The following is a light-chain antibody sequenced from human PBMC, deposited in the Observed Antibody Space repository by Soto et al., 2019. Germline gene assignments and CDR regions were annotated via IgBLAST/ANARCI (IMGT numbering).Light chain of an antibody. CDR2: DVS. CDR3: CHTTV. CDR1: SSDVGGYNY. J-gene: IGLJ1*01. V-gene: IGLV2-11*01. Sequence: QSALTQPRSVSGSPGQSVTISCTGTSSDVGGYNYVSWYQQHPGKAPKLMIYDVSKQPSGVPDRFSGSKSGNTASLTISGLQAEDEADYYCCHTTVFGTGTKLTVL.